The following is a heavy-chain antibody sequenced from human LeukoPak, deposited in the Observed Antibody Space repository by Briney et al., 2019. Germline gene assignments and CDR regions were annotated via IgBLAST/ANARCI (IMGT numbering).Heavy chain of an antibody. V-gene: IGHV4-59*11. Sequence: SETLSLTCTVSGGSISNHYWSWIRQPPGKGLEWIGYIYYSGSTNYNPSLNSRITISVDTSKNQFSLKVSSVTAADTAVYYCARGYQQLVFYYFDYWGQGTLVTVSS. CDR3: ARGYQQLVFYYFDY. D-gene: IGHD6-13*01. CDR1: GGSISNHY. CDR2: IYYSGST. J-gene: IGHJ4*02.